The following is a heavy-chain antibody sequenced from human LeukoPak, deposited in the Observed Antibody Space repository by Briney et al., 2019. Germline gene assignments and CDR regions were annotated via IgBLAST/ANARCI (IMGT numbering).Heavy chain of an antibody. V-gene: IGHV4-39*07. CDR1: GGSISSSSYY. CDR2: IYTSGST. J-gene: IGHJ5*02. D-gene: IGHD3-10*01. CDR3: ARDILWFGELGSEENWFDP. Sequence: PSETLSLTCTVSGGSISSSSYYWGWIRQPPGKGLEWIGRIYTSGSTNYNPSLKSRVTMSVDTSKNQFSLKLSSVTAADTAVYYCARDILWFGELGSEENWFDPWGQGTLVTVSS.